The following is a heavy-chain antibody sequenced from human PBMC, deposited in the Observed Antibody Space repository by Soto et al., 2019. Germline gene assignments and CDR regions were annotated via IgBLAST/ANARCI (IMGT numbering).Heavy chain of an antibody. CDR1: GASIDIYY. Sequence: SETLSLTCTVSGASIDIYYWNWIRQPPGKGLEWIGYIYYSGSTTYNPSLKTRVTISVDRSKNQFSLKLTSVTAADTAVYYCARDRTHFDSSAQYSGLDVWGQGHKVTVYS. J-gene: IGHJ6*02. D-gene: IGHD3-22*01. CDR3: ARDRTHFDSSAQYSGLDV. V-gene: IGHV4-59*13. CDR2: IYYSGST.